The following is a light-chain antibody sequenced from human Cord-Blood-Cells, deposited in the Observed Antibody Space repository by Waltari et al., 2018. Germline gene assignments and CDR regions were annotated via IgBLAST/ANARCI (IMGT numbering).Light chain of an antibody. Sequence: SYELTQPPSVSVSPGQTASITCSGDKLGEKYACWYQQKPGQSPMLVIYQDSKRPSASPERLSGSNARNTATLTISGTQPMDEADYYCQAWSSSTLYVFGTGTKVTVL. CDR3: QAWSSSTLYV. CDR2: QDS. J-gene: IGLJ1*01. V-gene: IGLV3-1*01. CDR1: KLGEKY.